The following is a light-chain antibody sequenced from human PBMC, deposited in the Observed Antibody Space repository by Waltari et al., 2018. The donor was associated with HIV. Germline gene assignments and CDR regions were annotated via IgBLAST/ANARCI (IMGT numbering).Light chain of an antibody. V-gene: IGLV3-10*01. Sequence: SYELTQPPSLSVSPGQTARITCSGDALPKRYVYWYQQKSGQAPRLVMFEDTKLPSEIPGRISGSSSGTMATLIITGAQLEDDADYYCYSTDSSGDQRVFGGGTKLTVL. CDR1: ALPKRY. CDR3: YSTDSSGDQRV. CDR2: EDT. J-gene: IGLJ2*01.